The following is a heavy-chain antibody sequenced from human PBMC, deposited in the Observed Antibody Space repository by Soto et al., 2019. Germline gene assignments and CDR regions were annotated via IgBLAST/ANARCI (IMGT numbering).Heavy chain of an antibody. CDR1: GFTYSTYA. CDR2: ISGNGGTT. CDR3: AKGGGGSCWSDAFDI. J-gene: IGHJ3*02. D-gene: IGHD6-19*01. Sequence: EVQLLESGGGLVQPGGSLRLSCTTSGFTYSTYAMSWVRQAPGKGLEWVSVISGNGGTTYYADSVKGRFTIARDNSKRTRYLQLNSLRPGDTAIFFCAKGGGGSCWSDAFDIWGQGTMVTVSS. V-gene: IGHV3-23*01.